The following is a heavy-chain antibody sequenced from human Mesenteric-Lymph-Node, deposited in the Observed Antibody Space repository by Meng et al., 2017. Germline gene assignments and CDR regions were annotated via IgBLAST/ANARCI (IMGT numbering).Heavy chain of an antibody. CDR1: GYTFSNYG. CDR2: ISTYNGDT. D-gene: IGHD2-15*01. Sequence: ASVKVSCKVSGYTFSNYGITWVRQAPGQGLEWMGWISTYNGDTNYAQKLQGRVTMTTDTSTSTAYMELRSLRSDDTAVYYCARVPIYCSGGSCYQYDAFDIWGQGTMVTVSS. V-gene: IGHV1-18*01. CDR3: ARVPIYCSGGSCYQYDAFDI. J-gene: IGHJ3*02.